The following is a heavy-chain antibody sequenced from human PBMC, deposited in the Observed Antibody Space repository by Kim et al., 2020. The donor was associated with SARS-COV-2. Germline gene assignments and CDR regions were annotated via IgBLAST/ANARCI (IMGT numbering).Heavy chain of an antibody. D-gene: IGHD6-6*01. CDR3: ASRRIYRIAARPQGDLFDY. Sequence: SETLSLTCTVSGGSISSYYWSWIRQPPGKGLEWIGYIYYSGSTNYNPSLKSRVTISVDTSKDQFSLKLSSVTAADTAVYYCASRRIYRIAARPQGDLFDYWGQGTLVTVSS. J-gene: IGHJ4*02. CDR2: IYYSGST. CDR1: GGSISSYY. V-gene: IGHV4-59*01.